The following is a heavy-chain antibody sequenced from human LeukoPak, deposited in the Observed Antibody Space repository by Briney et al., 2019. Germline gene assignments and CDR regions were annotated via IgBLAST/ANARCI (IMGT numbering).Heavy chain of an antibody. V-gene: IGHV4-61*02. CDR1: GGSISSGSYY. J-gene: IGHJ4*02. D-gene: IGHD6-19*01. CDR3: ARSSGYSSGWYRVQHDY. CDR2: IYTSGST. Sequence: PSETLSLTCTVSGGSISSGSYYWSWIRQPAGKGLEWIGRIYTSGSTNYNPSLKSRVTISVDTSKNQFSPKLSSVTAADTAVYYCARSSGYSSGWYRVQHDYWGQGTLVTVSS.